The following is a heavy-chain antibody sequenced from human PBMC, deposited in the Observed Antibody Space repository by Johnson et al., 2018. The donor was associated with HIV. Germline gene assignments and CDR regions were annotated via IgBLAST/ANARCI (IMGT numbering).Heavy chain of an antibody. D-gene: IGHD6-13*01. V-gene: IGHV3-23*04. Sequence: VQLVESGGGVVRPGGSLRLSCAASGFNFDDYAMSWVRQVPGKGLEGVSAINHSGDGTYSADSVKGRFTVSRDNSKNMLYLQMNSLKTEDTAVYYCTTDGYSSSWNRDAFDIWGQGTMVTVSS. CDR3: TTDGYSSSWNRDAFDI. CDR1: GFNFDDYA. J-gene: IGHJ3*02. CDR2: INHSGDGT.